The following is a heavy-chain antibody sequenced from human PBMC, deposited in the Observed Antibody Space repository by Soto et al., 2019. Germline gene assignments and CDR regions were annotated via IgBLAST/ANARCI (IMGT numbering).Heavy chain of an antibody. CDR1: GFTFSNHD. V-gene: IGHV3-23*01. CDR3: ARASPGGESPIGYNWFDP. Sequence: GGSLSLSCAASGFTFSNHDMSWVRQAPGKGLEWVSAISTNGGNTYYADSARGRFTISRDNSKNTVFLQMNSLRAEDTAVYYCARASPGGESPIGYNWFDPWGQGTLVTVSS. CDR2: ISTNGGNT. D-gene: IGHD3-16*01. J-gene: IGHJ5*02.